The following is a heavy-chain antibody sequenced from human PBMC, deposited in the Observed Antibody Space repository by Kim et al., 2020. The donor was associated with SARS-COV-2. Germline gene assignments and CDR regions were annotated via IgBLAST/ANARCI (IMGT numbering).Heavy chain of an antibody. CDR3: ARGHFGDFRGYAFDI. J-gene: IGHJ3*02. V-gene: IGHV4-59*09. Sequence: SPHLKSRVTMSVETSKNQFSLNRTSVTAADTAVYYCARGHFGDFRGYAFDIWGQGTKVTVSS. D-gene: IGHD4-17*01.